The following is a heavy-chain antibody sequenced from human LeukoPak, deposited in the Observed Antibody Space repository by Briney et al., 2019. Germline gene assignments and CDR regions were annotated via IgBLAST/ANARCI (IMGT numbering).Heavy chain of an antibody. CDR1: GYTFTSFG. CDR3: ARGGNYDFWSGQYYYYGMDV. D-gene: IGHD3-3*01. Sequence: ASVKVSCKASGYTFTSFGINWVRQAPGQGLEWMGWISAYSGNTNYAQKLQGRVTMTTDTSTSTAYMELRSLRSDDTAVYYCARGGNYDFWSGQYYYYGMDVWGQGTTVTVSS. V-gene: IGHV1-18*01. CDR2: ISAYSGNT. J-gene: IGHJ6*02.